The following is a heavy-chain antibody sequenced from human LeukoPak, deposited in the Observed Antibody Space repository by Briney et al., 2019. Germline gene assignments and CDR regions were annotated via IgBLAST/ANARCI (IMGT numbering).Heavy chain of an antibody. V-gene: IGHV4-59*01. CDR2: IYYSGST. CDR3: ARGYKPGYSRGWSIIDF. CDR1: GGSISSYY. Sequence: PSETLSLTCTVSGGSISSYYWSWIRQPPGKGLEWIGYIYYSGSTNYNPSLKSRVTISVDTSKNQFSLKLSSVTAADTAVYYCARGYKPGYSRGWSIIDFWGQGALVTVSS. D-gene: IGHD6-19*01. J-gene: IGHJ4*02.